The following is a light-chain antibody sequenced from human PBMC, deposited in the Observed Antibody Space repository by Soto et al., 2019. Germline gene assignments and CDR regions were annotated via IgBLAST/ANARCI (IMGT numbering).Light chain of an antibody. CDR3: SSYTSSSTPHYV. Sequence: QYVLTQPASVSGSPGQSITISCTGTSSDVGGYNYVSWYQQHPGKAPKLMIYDVSNRPSGVSNRFSGSKSGNTASLTISGLQAEDEADYYCSSYTSSSTPHYVFGTGTKLTVL. V-gene: IGLV2-14*01. J-gene: IGLJ1*01. CDR2: DVS. CDR1: SSDVGGYNY.